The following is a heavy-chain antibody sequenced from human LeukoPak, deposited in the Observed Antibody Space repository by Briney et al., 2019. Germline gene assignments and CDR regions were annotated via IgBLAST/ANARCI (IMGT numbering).Heavy chain of an antibody. Sequence: SETLSPTCTVSGDSISGKTYSWGWVRQPPGKGLEWIGYMYYSENTYYNPSLKSRVTISVDTSRIQFSLKLRSVPAADTAVYYCVRYRSGSNRFDYWGQGTLVTVSS. D-gene: IGHD6-19*01. CDR2: MYYSENT. CDR1: GDSISGKTYS. CDR3: VRYRSGSNRFDY. J-gene: IGHJ4*02. V-gene: IGHV4-39*01.